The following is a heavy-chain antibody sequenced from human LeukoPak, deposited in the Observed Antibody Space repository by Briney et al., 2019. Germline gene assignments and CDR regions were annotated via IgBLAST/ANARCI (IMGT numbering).Heavy chain of an antibody. CDR1: GFTFSSNG. CDR2: IGGSGGNI. D-gene: IGHD4-23*01. V-gene: IGHV3-23*01. J-gene: IGHJ4*02. Sequence: GGSLRLSCVTSGFTFSSNGMSWVRQAPGKGLEWVSVIGGSGGNIHYADSVKGRFTISRDNSKNTLYLQMNSLRAEDTATYYCAKDIRWSFDYWGQGTLVTVSS. CDR3: AKDIRWSFDY.